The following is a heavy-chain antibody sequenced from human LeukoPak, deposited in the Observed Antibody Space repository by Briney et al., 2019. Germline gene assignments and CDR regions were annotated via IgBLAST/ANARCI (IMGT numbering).Heavy chain of an antibody. D-gene: IGHD3-3*01. V-gene: IGHV4-34*01. CDR3: ARGHDFWSGYLL. J-gene: IGHJ4*02. CDR2: INHSGST. CDR1: GGSFSGYY. Sequence: SETLSLTCAVYGGSFSGYYWSWIRQPPGKGLEWIGEINHSGSTNYNPSLKSRVTISVDTSKNQFSLKLSSVTAADTAVYYCARGHDFWSGYLLWGQGTLVTVSS.